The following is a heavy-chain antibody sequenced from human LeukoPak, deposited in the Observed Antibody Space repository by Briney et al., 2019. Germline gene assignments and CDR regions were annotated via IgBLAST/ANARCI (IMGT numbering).Heavy chain of an antibody. J-gene: IGHJ4*02. D-gene: IGHD3-10*01. V-gene: IGHV1-46*01. Sequence: ASVKVSCKASGYTFTSYYMHWVRQAPGQGLEWMGIINPSGGSTSYAQKFQGRVTLSRDTSANTVYMEVTSLRSEDTAVYYCATRSESSYGGVFDFWGQGSLVTVSS. CDR1: GYTFTSYY. CDR2: INPSGGST. CDR3: ATRSESSYGGVFDF.